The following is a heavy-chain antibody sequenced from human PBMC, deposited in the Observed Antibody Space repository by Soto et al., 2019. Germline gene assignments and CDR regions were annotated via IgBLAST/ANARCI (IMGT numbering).Heavy chain of an antibody. CDR2: INPNSGGT. Sequence: GASVKVSCKASGYTFTGYYMHWVRQAPGQGLEWMGWINPNSGGTNYAQKFQGRVTMTRDTSISTAYMALSRLRSDDTAVYYCARVDYSNYRYYYYGMDVWGQGTTVTVS. CDR1: GYTFTGYY. D-gene: IGHD4-4*01. CDR3: ARVDYSNYRYYYYGMDV. V-gene: IGHV1-2*02. J-gene: IGHJ6*02.